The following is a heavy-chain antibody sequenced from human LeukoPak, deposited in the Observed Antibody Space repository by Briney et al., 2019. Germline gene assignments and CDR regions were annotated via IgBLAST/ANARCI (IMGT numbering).Heavy chain of an antibody. Sequence: GESLKISCKVSGYSFTSYCSGWGRQMPGKGLEWVGIIYPGDSGPTYSPSFQGQVTISVDKHINTAYLQWSSLQASDTAMYYCGMSGDRVPLQDDVFDAWGQGTMVTVST. V-gene: IGHV5-51*04. D-gene: IGHD1-26*01. CDR2: IYPGDSGP. CDR3: GMSGDRVPLQDDVFDA. J-gene: IGHJ3*01. CDR1: GYSFTSYC.